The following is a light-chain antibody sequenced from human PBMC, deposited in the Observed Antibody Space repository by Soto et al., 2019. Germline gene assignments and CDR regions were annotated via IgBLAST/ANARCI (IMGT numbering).Light chain of an antibody. J-gene: IGLJ2*01. Sequence: VLTQPPSASGTPGQTIAISCSGGSSNIGSHTVNWYQQLPGTAPRLLIYSNTQRPSGVPDRFSGSKSGTSASLAISGLQSEYEGDYYCAAWDDSLNGVVFGGGTKVTV. CDR2: SNT. CDR3: AAWDDSLNGVV. CDR1: SSNIGSHT. V-gene: IGLV1-44*01.